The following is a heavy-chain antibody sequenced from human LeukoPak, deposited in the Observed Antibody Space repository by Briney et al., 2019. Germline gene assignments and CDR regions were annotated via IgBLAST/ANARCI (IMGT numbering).Heavy chain of an antibody. Sequence: ASVKVSCKASGYTFTSYGISWVRQAPGQGLEWMGWTSAYNGNTNYAQKLQGRVTMTTDTSTSTAYMELRSLRSDDTAVYYCARVSLYYYDSSGYYYWGQGTLVTVSS. CDR1: GYTFTSYG. D-gene: IGHD3-22*01. CDR2: TSAYNGNT. V-gene: IGHV1-18*01. J-gene: IGHJ4*02. CDR3: ARVSLYYYDSSGYYY.